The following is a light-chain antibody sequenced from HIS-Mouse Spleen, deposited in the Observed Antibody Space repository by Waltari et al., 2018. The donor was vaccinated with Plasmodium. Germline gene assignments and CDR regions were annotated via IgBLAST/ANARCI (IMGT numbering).Light chain of an antibody. J-gene: IGLJ2*01. V-gene: IGLV4-69*01. CDR2: LNSDGSH. CDR1: SGHSSYP. CDR3: QTWGTGMGV. Sequence: QLVLTQSPSASASLGASVKLTCTLSSGHSSYPIAWHHQPPEKGPRYLMKLNSDGSHSKGDGIPDRFSGSSSGAERYLTISSLQSEDEADYYCQTWGTGMGVFGGGTKLTVL.